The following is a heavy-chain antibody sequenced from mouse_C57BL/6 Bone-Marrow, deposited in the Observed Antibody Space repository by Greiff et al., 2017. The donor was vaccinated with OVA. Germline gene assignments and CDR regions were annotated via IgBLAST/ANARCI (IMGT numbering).Heavy chain of an antibody. Sequence: VQLQQPGAELVKPGASVKLSCKASGYTFTSYWMHWVKQRPGRGLEWIGRIDPNSGGTKYNEKFKSKATMTVDNPSSTAYMQLSSLTSEDVAVYYCARGGYSKNTKGYYFDYWGQGTTLTVSS. J-gene: IGHJ2*01. D-gene: IGHD2-5*01. CDR1: GYTFTSYW. V-gene: IGHV1-72*01. CDR3: ARGGYSKNTKGYYFDY. CDR2: IDPNSGGT.